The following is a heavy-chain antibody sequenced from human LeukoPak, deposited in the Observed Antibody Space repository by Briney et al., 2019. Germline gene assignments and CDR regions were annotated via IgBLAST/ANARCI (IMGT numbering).Heavy chain of an antibody. Sequence: GSLRLSCAASGFTFGDYAMSWVRQAPGKGLEWVGFIRSKAYGGTTEYAASVKGRFTISRDDSKSIAYLQMNSLKTEDTAVYYCTRSTRWPNWFDPWGQGTLVTVSS. CDR3: TRSTRWPNWFDP. CDR2: IRSKAYGGTT. CDR1: GFTFGDYA. V-gene: IGHV3-49*04. D-gene: IGHD4-23*01. J-gene: IGHJ5*02.